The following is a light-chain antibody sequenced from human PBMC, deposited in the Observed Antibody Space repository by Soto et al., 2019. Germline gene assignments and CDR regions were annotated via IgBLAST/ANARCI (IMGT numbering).Light chain of an antibody. CDR2: AAS. V-gene: IGKV1-39*01. Sequence: DLQMTQSPSSLSASVGDRVTITCRASQSISSYLNWYQQKPGKAPKLLIYAASSLQSGVPSRFSGSGSATAFTLTISSLQPEDFATYYCQQSYSTPRLTFGEGTKVEIK. J-gene: IGKJ4*01. CDR1: QSISSY. CDR3: QQSYSTPRLT.